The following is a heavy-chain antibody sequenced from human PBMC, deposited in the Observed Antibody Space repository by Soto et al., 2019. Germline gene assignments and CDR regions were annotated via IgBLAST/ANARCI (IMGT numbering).Heavy chain of an antibody. CDR2: VFHSGTT. CDR1: GYSINSGYF. D-gene: IGHD3-22*01. V-gene: IGHV4-38-2*01. CDR3: ARDPHYYDNVNYVGY. Sequence: SETLSLTCAVSGYSINSGYFWGWIRQPPGKGLEWIGSVFHSGTTYYNPSLKSRVTISVDTSKNQFSLSLTSVTAADTAMYYCARDPHYYDNVNYVGYWGPGILVTVSS. J-gene: IGHJ4*02.